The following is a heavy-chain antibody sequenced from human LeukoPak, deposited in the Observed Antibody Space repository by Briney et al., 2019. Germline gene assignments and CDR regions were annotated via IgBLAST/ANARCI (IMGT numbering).Heavy chain of an antibody. CDR1: GGSFSGYY. V-gene: IGHV4-34*01. CDR2: INHSGST. D-gene: IGHD3-10*01. J-gene: IGHJ4*02. CDR3: ARGAYYYGSGSPPPIYYFDY. Sequence: PSETLSLTCAVYGGSFSGYYWSWIRQPPGKGLEWIGEINHSGSTNYNPSLKSRVTISVDTSKNQFSLKLSSVTAADTAVYYCARGAYYYGSGSPPPIYYFDYWGQGTLVTVSS.